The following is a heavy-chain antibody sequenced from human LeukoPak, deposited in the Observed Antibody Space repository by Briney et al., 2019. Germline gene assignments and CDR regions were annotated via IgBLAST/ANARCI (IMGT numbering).Heavy chain of an antibody. Sequence: GGSLRLSCAASGFTFSSYAMSWVRQAPGKGLEWVSAISGSGGSTYYADSVKGRFTISRDDSKNTLYLQMNSLRAEDTAVYYCAKALSGWLYYFDYWGQGTLVTVSS. D-gene: IGHD6-19*01. CDR3: AKALSGWLYYFDY. J-gene: IGHJ4*02. CDR2: ISGSGGST. CDR1: GFTFSSYA. V-gene: IGHV3-23*01.